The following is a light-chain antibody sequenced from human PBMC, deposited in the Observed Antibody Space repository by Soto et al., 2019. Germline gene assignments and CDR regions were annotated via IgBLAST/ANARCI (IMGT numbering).Light chain of an antibody. CDR1: QGIRDD. CDR3: LQNYNYPWT. CDR2: AAS. Sequence: AIPMTQSPSSLSASVGDRVTITCRASQGIRDDLGWYQQKPGKAPKLLIYAASSLQSGVPSRFSGSGSGTDFSFTISSLQPEDFATYYCLQNYNYPWTFGQGTRVEIK. V-gene: IGKV1-6*01. J-gene: IGKJ1*01.